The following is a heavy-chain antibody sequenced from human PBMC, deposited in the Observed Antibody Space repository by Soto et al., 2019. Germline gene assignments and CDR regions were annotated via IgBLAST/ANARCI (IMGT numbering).Heavy chain of an antibody. J-gene: IGHJ4*02. CDR1: GFTFSSYG. CDR2: ISYDGSNK. D-gene: IGHD5-18*01. V-gene: IGHV3-30*18. CDR3: AKAGMKLWIQYYFDY. Sequence: QVQLVESGGGVVQPGRSLRLSCAASGFTFSSYGMHWVRQAPGKGLVWVAVISYDGSNKYYADSVKGRFTISRDNSKNTMHLQMNSLRAEDTAVYYCAKAGMKLWIQYYFDYWGQGTLVTVSS.